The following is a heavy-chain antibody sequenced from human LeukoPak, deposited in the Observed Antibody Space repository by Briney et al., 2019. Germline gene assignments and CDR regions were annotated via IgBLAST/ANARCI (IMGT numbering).Heavy chain of an antibody. D-gene: IGHD3-10*01. CDR3: ATSVRNVLDPYYYGSGSYYINYYYMDV. CDR1: GYTFTSYG. Sequence: ASVKVSCKASGYTFTSYGISWVRQAPGQGLEWMGWISAYNGNTNYAQKLQGRVTMTTDTSTSTAYMELRSLKSDDTAVYYCATSVRNVLDPYYYGSGSYYINYYYMDVWGKGTTVTVFS. J-gene: IGHJ6*03. CDR2: ISAYNGNT. V-gene: IGHV1-18*01.